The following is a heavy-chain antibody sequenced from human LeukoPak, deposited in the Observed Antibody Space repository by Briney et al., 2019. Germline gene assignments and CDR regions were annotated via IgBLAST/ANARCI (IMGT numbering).Heavy chain of an antibody. D-gene: IGHD1-26*01. CDR3: ASSGNYRFDY. CDR2: IASDDGST. CDR1: GFTFSTYA. V-gene: IGHV3-23*01. Sequence: GGSLRLSCVASGFTFSTYAVSWARQAPGKGLEWVSSIASDDGSTYYADSVKGRFTISRDNSKNSLYLQMNSLRDEDTAVYYCASSGNYRFDYWGQGTLVTVSS. J-gene: IGHJ4*02.